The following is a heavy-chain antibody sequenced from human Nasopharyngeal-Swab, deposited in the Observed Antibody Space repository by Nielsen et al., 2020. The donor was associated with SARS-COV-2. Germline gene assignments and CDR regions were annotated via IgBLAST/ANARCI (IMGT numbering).Heavy chain of an antibody. J-gene: IGHJ3*02. CDR2: ISGSGGST. CDR3: AKGGGEQWLVGHYDAFDI. CDR1: GFTFSSYA. V-gene: IGHV3-23*01. D-gene: IGHD6-19*01. Sequence: GGSLRLSCAASGFTFSSYAMSCVRQAPGKGLGWVSAISGSGGSTYYADSVKGRFTISRDNSKNTLYLQMNSLRAEDKAVYYWAKGGGEQWLVGHYDAFDIWGQGTMVTVSS.